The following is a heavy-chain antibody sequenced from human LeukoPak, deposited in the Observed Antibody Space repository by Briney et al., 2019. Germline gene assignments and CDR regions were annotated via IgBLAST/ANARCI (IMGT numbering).Heavy chain of an antibody. CDR3: ASPNSMAGTHYFHY. V-gene: IGHV3-7*01. Sequence: GGSLRLSCAASGFTFSSYSMNWVRQAPGKGLEWVANIKQDASEKNYVDSVKGRFTISRDNAKNSVYLQMNSLRVEDTAVYYCASPNSMAGTHYFHYWGQGTLVTVSS. CDR2: IKQDASEK. J-gene: IGHJ4*02. D-gene: IGHD6-19*01. CDR1: GFTFSSYS.